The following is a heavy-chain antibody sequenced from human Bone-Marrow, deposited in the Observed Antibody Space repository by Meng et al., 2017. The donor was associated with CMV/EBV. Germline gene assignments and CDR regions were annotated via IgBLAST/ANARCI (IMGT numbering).Heavy chain of an antibody. Sequence: GESLKISCTASGFTFGDYAMSWVRQAPGKGLEWVGFIRSKAYGGTTEYAASVKGRFTISRDDSKSIAYLQMNSLKTEDTAVYYCTGDYDLAGAHDWGQGTLVTVSS. D-gene: IGHD3-22*01. J-gene: IGHJ4*02. CDR2: IRSKAYGGTT. V-gene: IGHV3-49*04. CDR1: GFTFGDYA. CDR3: TGDYDLAGAHD.